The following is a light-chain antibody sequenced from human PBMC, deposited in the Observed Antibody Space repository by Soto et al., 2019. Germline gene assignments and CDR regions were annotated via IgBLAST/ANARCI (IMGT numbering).Light chain of an antibody. CDR1: SSDVGGYDY. CDR2: EVS. Sequence: QSVLTQPASVSGSPGQSITISCTGTSSDVGGYDYVSWYQQHPGKAPKLMIFEVSDRPSGVSNRFSGSKSGNTASLTISGLQAEDEADYYRSSYSGSNTLVVFGGGTKLTVL. J-gene: IGLJ2*01. CDR3: SSYSGSNTLVV. V-gene: IGLV2-14*01.